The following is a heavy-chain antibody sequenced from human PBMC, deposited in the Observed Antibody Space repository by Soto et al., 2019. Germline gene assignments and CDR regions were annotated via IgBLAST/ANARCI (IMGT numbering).Heavy chain of an antibody. CDR1: DDSFRGAEYY. V-gene: IGHV4-61*08. CDR3: ARGPAYIDGWRTFDL. J-gene: IGHJ4*02. CDR2: TYYNGDT. D-gene: IGHD6-19*01. Sequence: PSETLSLTCTVSDDSFRGAEYYWSWIRQPLGKGPEWIGYTYYNGDTKYNPALRSRVTMSEDTSKNQFSLRLSSVTAADTAVYFCARGPAYIDGWRTFDLWGRGILVPVSS.